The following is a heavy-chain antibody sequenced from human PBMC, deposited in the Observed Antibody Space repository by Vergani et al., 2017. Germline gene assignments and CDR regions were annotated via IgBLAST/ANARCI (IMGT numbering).Heavy chain of an antibody. J-gene: IGHJ3*01. CDR1: GITFWKFG. CDR2: ISWNSGAV. D-gene: IGHD5-12*01. V-gene: IGHV3-9*01. Sequence: EVDLVESGGGLAQPGGSLRLSCEASGITFWKFGMHWVRQGPGKGLEWVSGISWNSGAVDYADSVRGRFTLSRDNAKNSLFLEMNSLRFEDTAVYFCTKGSVYYHDSAGHGYDPYTGFDLWGQGTLVTVSS. CDR3: TKGSVYYHDSAGHGYDPYTGFDL.